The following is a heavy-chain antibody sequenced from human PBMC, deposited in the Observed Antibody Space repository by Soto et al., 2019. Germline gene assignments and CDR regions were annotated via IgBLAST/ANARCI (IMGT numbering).Heavy chain of an antibody. CDR2: MNPNSGDT. Sequence: QVQLVQSGAEVKKPGASVKVSCKASGNTFTNYDINWVRQATGQGLEYLGWMNPNSGDTAYVQKFRGRVTMTRDPSRTRAYMVLRSLRSQDTAVYFCARGVKYGSYSRSFYPWGQGTQVTVSS. V-gene: IGHV1-8*01. CDR3: ARGVKYGSYSRSFYP. J-gene: IGHJ5*02. CDR1: GNTFTNYD. D-gene: IGHD2-15*01.